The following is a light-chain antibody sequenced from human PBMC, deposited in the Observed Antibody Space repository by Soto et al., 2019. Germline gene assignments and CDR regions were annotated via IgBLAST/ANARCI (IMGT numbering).Light chain of an antibody. CDR2: GNS. J-gene: IGLJ1*01. CDR1: SSNIGAGYD. CDR3: QSYDSSLSVHYV. Sequence: QSVLTQPPSVSGAPGQRVTISGTGSSSNIGAGYDVHWYQQLPGTAPKLLIYGNSNRPSGVPDRFSGSKSGTSASLAITGLQAEDEADYYCQSYDSSLSVHYVFGTGTKLTVL. V-gene: IGLV1-40*01.